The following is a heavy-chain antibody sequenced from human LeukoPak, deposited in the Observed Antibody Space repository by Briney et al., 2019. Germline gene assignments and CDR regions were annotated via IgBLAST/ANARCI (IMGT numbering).Heavy chain of an antibody. CDR1: GFTFSSYG. D-gene: IGHD4-17*01. Sequence: PGGSLRLSCAASGFTFSSYGMHWVRQAPGKGLEWVSGINWNGGSTGYADSVKGRFTISRDNAKNSLYLQMNSLRAEDTALYYCARDWGGTHGDYVNDAFDIWGQGTMVTVSS. J-gene: IGHJ3*02. CDR3: ARDWGGTHGDYVNDAFDI. V-gene: IGHV3-20*04. CDR2: INWNGGST.